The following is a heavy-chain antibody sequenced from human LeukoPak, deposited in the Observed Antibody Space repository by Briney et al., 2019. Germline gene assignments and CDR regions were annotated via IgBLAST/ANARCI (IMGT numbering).Heavy chain of an antibody. D-gene: IGHD6-19*01. CDR1: GLTFDDYA. CDR3: AKDRFGSGWYYFDY. Sequence: GGSLRLSFEASGLTFDDYAMHWVRQAPGKGLEWVSGISWNSGSIGYADSVKGRFTISRDNAKNSLYLQMNSLRAEDTALYYCAKDRFGSGWYYFDYWGQGTLVTVSS. CDR2: ISWNSGSI. V-gene: IGHV3-9*01. J-gene: IGHJ4*02.